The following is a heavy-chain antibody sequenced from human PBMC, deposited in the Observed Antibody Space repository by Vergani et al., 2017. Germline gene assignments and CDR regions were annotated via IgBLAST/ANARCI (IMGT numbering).Heavy chain of an antibody. V-gene: IGHV1-46*01. J-gene: IGHJ4*02. CDR2: INPSGGST. CDR1: GYTFTSYY. CDR3: AREVDPLDYYFDY. Sequence: QVQLVQSGAEVKKPGASVKVSCKASGYTFTSYYMHWVRQAPGQGLEWMGIINPSGGSTSYAQKFQGRVTITRDTSTSTVYMELSSLGSEDTSVYYCAREVDPLDYYFDYWGQGTLVTVSS. D-gene: IGHD3/OR15-3a*01.